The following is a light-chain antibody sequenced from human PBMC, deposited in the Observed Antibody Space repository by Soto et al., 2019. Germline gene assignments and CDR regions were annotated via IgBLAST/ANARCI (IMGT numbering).Light chain of an antibody. J-gene: IGKJ1*01. CDR1: QGISNY. CDR2: KAS. CDR3: QHYASFSGT. Sequence: DIQMTQSPSSLSASVGDRVTITCRASQGISNYLAWYQQKPGKAPKLLIYKASTLETGVPSRFSGSGSRTEFTLTISSLQPDDFATYYCQHYASFSGTFGQGTKVDIK. V-gene: IGKV1-5*03.